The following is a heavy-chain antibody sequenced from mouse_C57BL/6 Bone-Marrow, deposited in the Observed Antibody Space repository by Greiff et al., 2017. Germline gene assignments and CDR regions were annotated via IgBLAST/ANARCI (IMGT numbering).Heavy chain of an antibody. Sequence: EVKLMESGGGLVQPGGSLKLSCAASGFTFSDYYMYWVRQTPEKRLEWVAYISNGGGSTYYPDTVKGRFTISRDNAKNTLYLQMSRLKSEDTAMYYCARQGGTVVSFDYWGQGTTLTVSS. CDR1: GFTFSDYY. J-gene: IGHJ2*01. CDR3: ARQGGTVVSFDY. D-gene: IGHD1-1*01. V-gene: IGHV5-12*01. CDR2: ISNGGGST.